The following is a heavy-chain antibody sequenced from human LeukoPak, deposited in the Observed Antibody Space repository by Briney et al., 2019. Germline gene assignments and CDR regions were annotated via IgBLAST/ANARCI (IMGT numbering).Heavy chain of an antibody. J-gene: IGHJ4*02. Sequence: GGSLRLSCAASGFTFSSYSMNWVRQAPGKGLEWGSSISSSSSYIYYADSVKGRFTISRDNAKNSLYLQMNSLRAEDTAVYYCAKVNSGWLDGSYERDYYFDYWGQGTLVTVSS. V-gene: IGHV3-21*04. CDR3: AKVNSGWLDGSYERDYYFDY. CDR2: ISSSSSYI. D-gene: IGHD6-19*01. CDR1: GFTFSSYS.